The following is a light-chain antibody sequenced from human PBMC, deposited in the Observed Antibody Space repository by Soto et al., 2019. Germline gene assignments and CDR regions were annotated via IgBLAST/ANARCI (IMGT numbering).Light chain of an antibody. Sequence: QSVLTQPPSASGTPGQRVTISCSGSSSNIGSNSVNWYQQLPGAATKLLNDSNNQRHSGVTARFSGSKSSTSASLAISGLQSEDEADYYCAAWDDSLNGREVFGTGTKLTV. CDR3: AAWDDSLNGREV. V-gene: IGLV1-44*01. CDR1: SSNIGSNS. CDR2: SNN. J-gene: IGLJ1*01.